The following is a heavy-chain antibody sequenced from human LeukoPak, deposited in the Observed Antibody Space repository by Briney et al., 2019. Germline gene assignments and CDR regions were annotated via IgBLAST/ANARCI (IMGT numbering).Heavy chain of an antibody. J-gene: IGHJ6*03. V-gene: IGHV1-18*01. CDR1: GYTFTSYG. D-gene: IGHD3-10*01. Sequence: ASVKVSCKASGYTFTSYGISWVRQAPGQGLEWMGWISAYNGNTNYAQKLQGRVTMTTDTSTSTAYMELRSLRSDDTAVYYCARGHTDYHGSGWDYYYMDVWGKGTTVTVSS. CDR3: ARGHTDYHGSGWDYYYMDV. CDR2: ISAYNGNT.